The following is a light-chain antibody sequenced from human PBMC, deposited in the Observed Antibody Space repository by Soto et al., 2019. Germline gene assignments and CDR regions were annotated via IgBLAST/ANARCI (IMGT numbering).Light chain of an antibody. CDR3: DTWDTNTQV. Sequence: QSVLTQSSSASASLGSSVKLTCTLSSGHSSYIIAWHQQQTGGAPRFLMTVEGSGNYNKGSGVPDRVSGSSAGADRYLTISTLQSEDEATYYCDTWDTNTQVFGGGTKLTVL. CDR2: VEGSGNY. J-gene: IGLJ2*01. CDR1: SGHSSYI. V-gene: IGLV4-60*03.